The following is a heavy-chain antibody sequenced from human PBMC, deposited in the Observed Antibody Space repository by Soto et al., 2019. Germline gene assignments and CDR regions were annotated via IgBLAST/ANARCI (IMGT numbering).Heavy chain of an antibody. D-gene: IGHD3-10*01. CDR1: GGSISSSSYY. V-gene: IGHV4-39*01. CDR2: IYYSGST. CDR3: ASRNRGYYFDY. J-gene: IGHJ4*02. Sequence: SETLSLTCTVSGGSISSSSYYWGWIRQPPGKGLEWIGSIYYSGSTYYNPSLKSRVTISVDTSKNQFSLKLSSVTAADTAVYYCASRNRGYYFDYWGQGTLVTVSS.